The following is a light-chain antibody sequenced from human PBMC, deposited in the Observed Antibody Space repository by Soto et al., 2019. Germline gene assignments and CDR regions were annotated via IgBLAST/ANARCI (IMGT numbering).Light chain of an antibody. J-gene: IGKJ1*01. V-gene: IGKV1-5*01. CDR2: DAS. CDR3: QQYNTYPWT. CDR1: QRISSW. Sequence: DIQMTQSPATLSASVGDRVTMTCRASQRISSWLAWYQQKPGKVPKLLIDDASSLESGVPSRFSGSGSGTEFTLTISSLQPDDFATYYCQQYNTYPWTFGQGTKVEIK.